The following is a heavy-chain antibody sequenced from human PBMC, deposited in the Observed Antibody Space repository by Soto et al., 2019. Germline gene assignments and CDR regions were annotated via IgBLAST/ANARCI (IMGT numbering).Heavy chain of an antibody. Sequence: QVQLLESGPGLLKPSETLSLACNVSGGSISRSGNYWDWIRQSPGKGLERIGSIFKSGSTIYTPSIRCRLSIRVDTSKNQFSLNLNSVTYADSAVYYCPRRRVGLGYAFDILGHGIKVFVSS. CDR1: GGSISRSGNY. CDR2: IFKSGST. V-gene: IGHV4-39*01. J-gene: IGHJ3*02. CDR3: PRRRVGLGYAFDI. D-gene: IGHD7-27*01.